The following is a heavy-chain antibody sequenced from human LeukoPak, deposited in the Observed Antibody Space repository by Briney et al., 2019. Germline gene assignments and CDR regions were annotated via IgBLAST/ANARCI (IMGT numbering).Heavy chain of an antibody. J-gene: IGHJ3*02. D-gene: IGHD3-10*01. CDR2: IHYSGST. V-gene: IGHV4-59*12. CDR1: GGSISGYF. Sequence: SETLSLTCTVSGGSISGYFWSWIRQAPGKGLEWIGYIHYSGSTNYIPSLKSRVTMSVDTSKNQFSLKLNSVTAADTAVYYCAKSNGYGLVDIWGQGTMVTVSS. CDR3: AKSNGYGLVDI.